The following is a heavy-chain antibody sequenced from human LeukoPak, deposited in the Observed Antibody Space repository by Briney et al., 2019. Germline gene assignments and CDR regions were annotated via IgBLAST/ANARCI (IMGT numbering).Heavy chain of an antibody. J-gene: IGHJ5*02. CDR2: MNPNSGNT. Sequence: ASVKVSCKASGYIFTSYDINWVRQATGQGLEWMGWMNPNSGNTGYAQKFQGRVTMTRNTSISTAYMELSSLRSEDTAVYYCARGVPAHYYDSSGYYPWGQGTLVTVSS. D-gene: IGHD3-22*01. V-gene: IGHV1-8*01. CDR1: GYIFTSYD. CDR3: ARGVPAHYYDSSGYYP.